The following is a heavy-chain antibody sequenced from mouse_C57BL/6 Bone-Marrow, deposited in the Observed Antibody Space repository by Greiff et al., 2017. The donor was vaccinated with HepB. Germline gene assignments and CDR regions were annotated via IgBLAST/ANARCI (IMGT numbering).Heavy chain of an antibody. Sequence: QVQLQQPGAELVKPGASVKMSCKASGYTFTSYWITWVKQRPGQGLEWIGDIYPGSGGTNYNEKFKSKATLTVDTSSSTAYMQLSSLTSEDSAVYYCARGDGYYTWFAYWGQGTLVTVSA. CDR1: GYTFTSYW. J-gene: IGHJ3*01. CDR2: IYPGSGGT. CDR3: ARGDGYYTWFAY. V-gene: IGHV1-55*01. D-gene: IGHD2-3*01.